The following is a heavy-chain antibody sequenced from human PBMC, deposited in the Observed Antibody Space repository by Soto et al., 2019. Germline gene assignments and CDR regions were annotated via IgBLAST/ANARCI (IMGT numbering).Heavy chain of an antibody. CDR3: ARDTPPTDY. CDR2: ISAYNTNT. V-gene: IGHV1-18*01. CDR1: GYTFTSYH. J-gene: IGHJ4*02. Sequence: QVQLVQSGAEVKKPGASVKVSCKTSGYTFTSYHINWVRQAPGQGLEWMGWISAYNTNTNYAQKFQGRVTMTTDTLTSTAYRELRSLRSDDTAVYYCARDTPPTDYWGQGTLVTVSS.